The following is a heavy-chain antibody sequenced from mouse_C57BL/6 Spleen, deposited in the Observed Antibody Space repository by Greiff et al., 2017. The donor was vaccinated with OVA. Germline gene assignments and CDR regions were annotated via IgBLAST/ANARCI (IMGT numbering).Heavy chain of an antibody. CDR1: GYAFSSYW. V-gene: IGHV1-80*01. D-gene: IGHD1-1*01. Sequence: VQLQQSGAELVKPGASVKISCKASGYAFSSYWMNWVKQRPGKGLEWIGQIYPGDGDTNYNGKFKGKATLTADKSSSTAYMQLSSLTSEDSAVYFCARPSDYYGSSPYFDYWGQGTTLTVSS. CDR3: ARPSDYYGSSPYFDY. J-gene: IGHJ2*01. CDR2: IYPGDGDT.